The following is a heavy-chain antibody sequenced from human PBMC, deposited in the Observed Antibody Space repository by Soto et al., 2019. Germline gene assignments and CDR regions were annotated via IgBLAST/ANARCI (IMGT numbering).Heavy chain of an antibody. CDR3: ARDLVPAATSFYGMDG. V-gene: IGHV1-2*02. CDR2: INPNSGAT. J-gene: IGHJ6*02. Sequence: GASVKVSCKASGYTFTDYYIHWVRQAPGQGLEWMGWINPNSGATNYAQKFQGRVTMTRDTSISTAYMELSRLRSDDTAVYYCARDLVPAATSFYGMDGWGQGTTVTVSS. D-gene: IGHD2-2*01. CDR1: GYTFTDYY.